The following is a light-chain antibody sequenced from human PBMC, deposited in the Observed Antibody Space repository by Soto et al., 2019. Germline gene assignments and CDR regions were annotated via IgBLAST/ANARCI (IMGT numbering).Light chain of an antibody. V-gene: IGLV2-14*03. CDR3: SSYTSSSTYV. CDR1: SSDVGGYDY. CDR2: DVS. Sequence: ALTQPASVSGSPGQSIAISCTGTSSDVGGYDYVSWYQQHPGKAPKLMIYDVSNRPSGVSNRFSGSKSDNTASLTISGLQAEDEADYYCSSYTSSSTYVFGTGTKVTVL. J-gene: IGLJ1*01.